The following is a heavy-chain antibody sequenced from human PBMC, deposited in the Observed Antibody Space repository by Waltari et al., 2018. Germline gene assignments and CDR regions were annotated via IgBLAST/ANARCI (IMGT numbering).Heavy chain of an antibody. CDR2: IYYSGST. CDR3: ASHLWYRDLSRVAFDF. CDR1: GGSVSSPAYY. Sequence: QLQLQESGPALVRPSETLSLSCTVSGGSVSSPAYYWSWVRQSPGKGLEWIETIYYSGSTSYNPSIKSRVTISIDTAKNQLSLELTSVTAADTAIYYCASHLWYRDLSRVAFDFWGQGTLVAVSS. J-gene: IGHJ4*02. D-gene: IGHD3-10*01. V-gene: IGHV4-39*07.